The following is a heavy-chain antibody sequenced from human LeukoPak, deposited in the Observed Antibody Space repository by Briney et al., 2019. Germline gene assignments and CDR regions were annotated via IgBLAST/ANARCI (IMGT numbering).Heavy chain of an antibody. Sequence: GGSLRLSCAASGFTFNNYAMNWVRQAPGKGLEWVSSISGGGETTYYADSAKGRFTISRDNSQNTLYLQMNSLRAEDTAVYYCARDYADYVGPFFFDYWGQGTLVTVSS. D-gene: IGHD4-17*01. CDR1: GFTFNNYA. V-gene: IGHV3-23*01. J-gene: IGHJ4*02. CDR2: ISGGGETT. CDR3: ARDYADYVGPFFFDY.